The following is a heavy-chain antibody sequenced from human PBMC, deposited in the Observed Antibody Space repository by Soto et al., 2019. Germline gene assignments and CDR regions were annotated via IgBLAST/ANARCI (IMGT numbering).Heavy chain of an antibody. CDR2: ISYSGST. J-gene: IGHJ4*02. D-gene: IGHD5-12*01. CDR1: GVSISSHGYF. V-gene: IGHV4-39*01. CDR3: MNYNSGWKY. Sequence: QLQLQESGPGLVQPSETLSLTCTVSGVSISSHGYFWGWIRQPPGKGLEWIGMISYSGSTYYSPSLTSRGTLSADTSKNQLSLRLSSVTAADTAVFHCMNYNSGWKYWGQGTVVTVSS.